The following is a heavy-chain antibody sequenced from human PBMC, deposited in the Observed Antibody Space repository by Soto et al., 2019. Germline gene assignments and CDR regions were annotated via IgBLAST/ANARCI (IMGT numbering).Heavy chain of an antibody. D-gene: IGHD3-3*01. CDR3: AKDQAFFCTLPDY. Sequence: GGSLRLSCAASGFTFSNYAMSWVRQAPGKGLEWVSSISGSGTSTYYADSVKGRFTISRDSSKKTLYLQMNSLRAEDTAIYYCAKDQAFFCTLPDYWGQGTLVTVSS. CDR2: ISGSGTST. J-gene: IGHJ4*02. CDR1: GFTFSNYA. V-gene: IGHV3-23*01.